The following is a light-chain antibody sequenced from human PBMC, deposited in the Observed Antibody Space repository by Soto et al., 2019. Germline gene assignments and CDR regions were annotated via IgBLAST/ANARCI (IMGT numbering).Light chain of an antibody. Sequence: DIQMTQSPSTLSASVGDRVTITCRASQSVSNWLAWYQQKPGKAPKLLIYKASSLGSGVPSRFSGSGSGTEFTLTISSLQPDDFATYYFQQYNSYTYTFGQGTKLEIK. CDR1: QSVSNW. V-gene: IGKV1-5*03. J-gene: IGKJ2*01. CDR2: KAS. CDR3: QQYNSYTYT.